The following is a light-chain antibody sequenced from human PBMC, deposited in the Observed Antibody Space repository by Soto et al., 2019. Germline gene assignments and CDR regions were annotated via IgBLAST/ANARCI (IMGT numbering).Light chain of an antibody. Sequence: EIVLTQSPGTLHFSPGERATLSCRASQSVSSSYLAWYQQKPGQAPRLLIYGASSRTTVIPDRFSGSGSGTDFTLTISRLEPEDFAVYYCQQYGSSPRTFGQGNQLEIK. CDR1: QSVSSSY. V-gene: IGKV3-20*01. CDR3: QQYGSSPRT. J-gene: IGKJ2*01. CDR2: GAS.